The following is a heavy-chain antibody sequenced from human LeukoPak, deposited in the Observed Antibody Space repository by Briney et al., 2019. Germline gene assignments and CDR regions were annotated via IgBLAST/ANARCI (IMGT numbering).Heavy chain of an antibody. D-gene: IGHD2-2*03. Sequence: SETLSLTCTVSGGSISSGSYYWSWIRQPAGKGLEWIGRIYTSGSTNYNPSLKSRVTISVDTSKNQFSLKLSSVTAADTAVYYCARDFGYCSSTSCNGGDAFDIWGQGTMVTVSS. CDR3: ARDFGYCSSTSCNGGDAFDI. CDR2: IYTSGST. CDR1: GGSISSGSYY. J-gene: IGHJ3*02. V-gene: IGHV4-61*02.